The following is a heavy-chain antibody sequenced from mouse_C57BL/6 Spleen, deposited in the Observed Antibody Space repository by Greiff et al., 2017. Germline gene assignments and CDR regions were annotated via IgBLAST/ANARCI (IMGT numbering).Heavy chain of an antibody. Sequence: EVMLVESGGDLVKPGGSLKLSCAASGFTFSSYGMSWVRQTPDKRLEWVATISSGGSYTYYPDSVKGRFTISRDNAKNTLYLQMSSLKSEDTAMYYCARQNGKAARDYWGQGTSVTVSS. D-gene: IGHD2-1*01. CDR1: GFTFSSYG. J-gene: IGHJ4*01. CDR2: ISSGGSYT. V-gene: IGHV5-6*01. CDR3: ARQNGKAARDY.